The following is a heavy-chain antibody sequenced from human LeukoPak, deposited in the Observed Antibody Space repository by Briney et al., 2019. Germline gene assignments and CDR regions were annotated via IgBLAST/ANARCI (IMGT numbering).Heavy chain of an antibody. Sequence: PSETLSLTCAVSGGSISSGSYSWSWIRQPPGKGLEWIGYIYPWGSTYYNPSLKSRVTMSLDRSANQFSLNLSSVTAADTAVYYCARFSPRAMGNYFDFWGQGTLVTVSS. CDR3: ARFSPRAMGNYFDF. CDR2: IYPWGST. CDR1: GGSISSGSYS. V-gene: IGHV4-30-2*01. D-gene: IGHD7-27*01. J-gene: IGHJ4*02.